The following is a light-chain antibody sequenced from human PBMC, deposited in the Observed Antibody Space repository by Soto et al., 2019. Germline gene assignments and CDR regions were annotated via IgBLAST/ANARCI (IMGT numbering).Light chain of an antibody. CDR3: MQSTHFPHP. CDR2: KVS. Sequence: DVVMTQAPLSSPVTLGQPASISCRSSQSLVKSDGNTFFNGLQQRPGQPPRLLISKVSNRFSGVPDRFSGSRAGKAFTLEISRVEAEDVGVYYCMQSTHFPHPFGQGTKLEI. V-gene: IGKV2-24*01. CDR1: QSLVKSDGNTF. J-gene: IGKJ2*01.